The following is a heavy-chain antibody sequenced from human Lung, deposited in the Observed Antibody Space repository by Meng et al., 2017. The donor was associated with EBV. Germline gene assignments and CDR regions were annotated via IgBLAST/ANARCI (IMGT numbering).Heavy chain of an antibody. J-gene: IGHJ4*02. CDR1: GGSFSGYY. D-gene: IGHD4-23*01. CDR2: INHSGST. CDR3: ARGPGLRWERTTDY. V-gene: IGHV4-34*01. Sequence: QVVQQLWGAGLCTPSGTLSLACAVYGGSFSGYYWSWIRPPPGKGLEWIGEINHSGSTNYNPSLKSRVTISVDTSKNQFSLKLSSVTAADTAVYYCARGPGLRWERTTDYWGQGTLVTVSS.